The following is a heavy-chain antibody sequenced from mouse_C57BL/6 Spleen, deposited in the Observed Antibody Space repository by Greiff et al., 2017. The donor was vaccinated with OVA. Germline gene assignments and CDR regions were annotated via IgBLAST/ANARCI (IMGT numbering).Heavy chain of an antibody. J-gene: IGHJ4*01. CDR2: ISSGSSTI. CDR3: ARDYSNRMDY. D-gene: IGHD2-5*01. CDR1: GFTFSDYG. V-gene: IGHV5-17*01. Sequence: EVKLVESGGGLVKPGGSLKLSCAASGFTFSDYGMHWVRQAPEKGLEWVAYISSGSSTIYYADTVKGRFTISRDNAKNTLFLQMNSLRSEDTAMYYCARDYSNRMDYWGQGTSVTVSS.